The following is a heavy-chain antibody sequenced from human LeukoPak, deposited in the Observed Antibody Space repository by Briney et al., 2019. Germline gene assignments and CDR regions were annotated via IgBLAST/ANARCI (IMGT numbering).Heavy chain of an antibody. CDR2: ISSTATII. Sequence: GGSLRLSCAASGFTFSNYEMSWVRQAPGKGLEWLSSISSTATIIYYADSVKGRFTISRDNAKNSLYLQMNSLSAEDTAVYYCASRALIEAGKGYYFDYWGQGTLVTVSS. D-gene: IGHD6-13*01. CDR1: GFTFSNYE. V-gene: IGHV3-48*03. J-gene: IGHJ4*02. CDR3: ASRALIEAGKGYYFDY.